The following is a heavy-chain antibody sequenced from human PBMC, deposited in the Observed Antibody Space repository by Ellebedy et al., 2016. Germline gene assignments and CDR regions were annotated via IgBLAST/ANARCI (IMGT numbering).Heavy chain of an antibody. Sequence: SVKVSCXASGGTFSSYAISWVRQAPGQGLEWMGGIIPIFGTANYAQKFQGRVTMTEDISTDTAYMELSSLRSEDTAVYYCATIYWNRNWFNPWGQGTLVTVSS. D-gene: IGHD1-1*01. V-gene: IGHV1-69*06. CDR3: ATIYWNRNWFNP. CDR2: IIPIFGTA. J-gene: IGHJ5*02. CDR1: GGTFSSYA.